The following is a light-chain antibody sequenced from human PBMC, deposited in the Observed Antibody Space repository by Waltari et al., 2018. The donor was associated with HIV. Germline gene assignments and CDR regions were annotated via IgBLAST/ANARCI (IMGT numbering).Light chain of an antibody. J-gene: IGLJ2*01. CDR2: DAN. V-gene: IGLV2-14*01. Sequence: QSAVTQPASVSGSLGQSITISCTIADSPILGSFYFSWYQHHPDSAPRLLIFDANSRPSGVSFRFSGSKSGDTAFLTISGLQVEDEADYYCASYIIGHAFVFGGGTKVTVL. CDR3: ASYIIGHAFV. CDR1: DSPILGSFY.